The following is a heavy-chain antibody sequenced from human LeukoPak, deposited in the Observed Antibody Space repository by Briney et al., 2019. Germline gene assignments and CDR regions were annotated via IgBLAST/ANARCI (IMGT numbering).Heavy chain of an antibody. V-gene: IGHV3-23*01. CDR3: AKVVDALLWFGELLSPGWFDP. CDR1: GFTFSSYA. D-gene: IGHD3-10*01. J-gene: IGHJ5*02. CDR2: ISGSGGST. Sequence: GGSLRLSCAASGFTFSSYAMSWVRQAPGKGLEWVSAISGSGGSTYYADSVKGRFTISRDNSKNTLYLQMNSLRAEDTAVYYCAKVVDALLWFGELLSPGWFDPWGQGTLVTVSS.